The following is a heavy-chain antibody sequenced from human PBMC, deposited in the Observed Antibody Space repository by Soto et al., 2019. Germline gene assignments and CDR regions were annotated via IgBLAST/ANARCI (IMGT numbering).Heavy chain of an antibody. CDR3: ARDRLANV. J-gene: IGHJ6*02. D-gene: IGHD6-19*01. CDR2: ISYDGGNE. CDR1: GFSFSTYG. Sequence: QVQLVQSGGGVVQPGTSLRLSCAASGFSFSTYGMHWVRQAPGKGLEWVATISYDGGNEYYVDSAKGRFTVSRDNSKNTLYLQVNSLRAEDTAVYYCARDRLANVWGQGTTVTVSS. V-gene: IGHV3-30*03.